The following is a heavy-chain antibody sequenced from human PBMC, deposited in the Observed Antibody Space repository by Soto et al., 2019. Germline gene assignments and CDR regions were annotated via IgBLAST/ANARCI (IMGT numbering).Heavy chain of an antibody. V-gene: IGHV1-18*01. CDR2: ISAYNGNT. D-gene: IGHD6-13*01. Sequence: QVQLVQSGAEVKKPGASVKVSCKASGYTFTSYGISWVRQAPGQGLEWMGWISAYNGNTNYAQKLQGRVTMTTDPSTSTAYLELRSLRSDDTAVYYCARGAAAGTVSSWFDPWGQGTLVTVSS. CDR1: GYTFTSYG. CDR3: ARGAAAGTVSSWFDP. J-gene: IGHJ5*02.